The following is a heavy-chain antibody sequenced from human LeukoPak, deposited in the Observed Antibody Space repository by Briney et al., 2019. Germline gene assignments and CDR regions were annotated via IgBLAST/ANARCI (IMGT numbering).Heavy chain of an antibody. Sequence: ASVKVSCKASGYTFTGYYMHWVRQAPGQGLEWMGRINPNSGGTNYAQKFQGRVTMTRDTPISTAYMELSRLRSDDTAVYYCARSVGAAAGTYYYGMDVWGQGTTVTVSS. CDR3: ARSVGAAAGTYYYGMDV. D-gene: IGHD6-13*01. J-gene: IGHJ6*02. CDR2: INPNSGGT. V-gene: IGHV1-2*06. CDR1: GYTFTGYY.